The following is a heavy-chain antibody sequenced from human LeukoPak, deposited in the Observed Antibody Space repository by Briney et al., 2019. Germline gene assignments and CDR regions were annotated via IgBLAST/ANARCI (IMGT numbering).Heavy chain of an antibody. V-gene: IGHV3-23*01. D-gene: IGHD2-15*01. CDR3: ARDENGGIDY. CDR2: NTGSGDKL. Sequence: GGPLRLSCTASGFTFRSYALSGARQAPGKGLEWVSANTGSGDKLFYADSVKGRFTISRDNSKNTLYLQMNNLRAEDTAVYYCARDENGGIDYWGQGTLVTVSS. CDR1: GFTFRSYA. J-gene: IGHJ4*02.